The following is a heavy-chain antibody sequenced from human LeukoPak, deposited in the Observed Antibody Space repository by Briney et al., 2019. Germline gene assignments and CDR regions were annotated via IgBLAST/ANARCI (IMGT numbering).Heavy chain of an antibody. CDR2: SRNKAKSYTT. CDR1: GFSFSDHY. D-gene: IGHD6-25*01. V-gene: IGHV3-72*01. CDR3: ASARPDSSGHYYFDF. Sequence: PGGSLRLSCAASGFSFSDHYMDWVRQAPGKGLEWVGRSRNKAKSYTTEYAASVKGRFTISRDDSQNSLYLQMNSLKTEDTAVYYCASARPDSSGHYYFDFWGQGTLVTVSS. J-gene: IGHJ4*02.